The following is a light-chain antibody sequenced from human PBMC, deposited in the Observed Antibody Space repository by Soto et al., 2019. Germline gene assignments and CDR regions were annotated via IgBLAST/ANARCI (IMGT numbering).Light chain of an antibody. V-gene: IGKV3-15*01. CDR3: QEYENWPRT. CDR2: GAS. J-gene: IGKJ1*01. Sequence: EIVMTHSPAPLSVSPGERVTLFCRATQSVSSNLAWYQQKPGQAPRLLIYGASTRATGIPARFSGSGSGTEFTLTISSLQSEDLAVYFCQEYENWPRTFGRGTKVEIK. CDR1: QSVSSN.